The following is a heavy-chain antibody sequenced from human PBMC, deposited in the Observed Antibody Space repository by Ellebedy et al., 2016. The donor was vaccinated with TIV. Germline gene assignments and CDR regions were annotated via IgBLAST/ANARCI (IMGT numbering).Heavy chain of an antibody. CDR3: TTGLSVTVAGDFDY. CDR2: INSKTDGGTI. V-gene: IGHV3-15*01. CDR1: GFTFSNAW. D-gene: IGHD6-19*01. J-gene: IGHJ4*02. Sequence: GESLKISCAASGFTFSNAWMSWVRQAPGKGLEWVGRINSKTDGGTIHYAAPVKGRFTISRDDSKNTLYLQMNSLKTEDTAVYYCTTGLSVTVAGDFDYWGQGTLVTVSS.